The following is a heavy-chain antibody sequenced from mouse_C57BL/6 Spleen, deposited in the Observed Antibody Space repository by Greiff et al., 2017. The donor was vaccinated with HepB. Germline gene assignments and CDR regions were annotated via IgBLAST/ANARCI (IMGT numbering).Heavy chain of an antibody. CDR2: MYWDDDK. Sequence: QVTLQVCGPGILQSSQPLSLTCSFSGFSLSTSGMGVSWIRQPSGKGLEWLAHMYWDDDKRYNPSLKSRLTISKDTSRNQVFLKITSVDTADTATYYCARHYDGYYEGYYAMDYWGQGTSVTVSS. CDR1: GFSLSTSGMG. V-gene: IGHV8-12*01. J-gene: IGHJ4*01. D-gene: IGHD2-3*01. CDR3: ARHYDGYYEGYYAMDY.